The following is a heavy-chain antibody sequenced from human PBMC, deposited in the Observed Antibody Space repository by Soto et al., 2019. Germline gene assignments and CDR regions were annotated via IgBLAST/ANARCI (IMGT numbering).Heavy chain of an antibody. Sequence: SETLSLTCTVSGGSISSGGYYWSWIRQHPGKGLEWIGYIYYSGSTYYNPSLKSRVTISVDTSKNQFSLKLSSVTAADTAVYYCARDRATCLDYWGQGTLVTVSS. CDR3: ARDRATCLDY. CDR2: IYYSGST. D-gene: IGHD1-26*01. J-gene: IGHJ4*02. V-gene: IGHV4-31*03. CDR1: GGSISSGGYY.